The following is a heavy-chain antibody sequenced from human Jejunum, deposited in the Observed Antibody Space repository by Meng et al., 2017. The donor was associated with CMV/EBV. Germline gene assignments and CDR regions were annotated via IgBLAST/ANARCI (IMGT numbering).Heavy chain of an antibody. Sequence: SGGSINPGGNYWRWIRQHPGKGLEWIGNIYYYRGSTTYNPSFKSRVTISMDTSNNQFSLKLTSVAAADTAVYYCARLLWSGDIYFDSWGQGTLVTVSS. D-gene: IGHD3-3*01. J-gene: IGHJ4*02. CDR2: IYYYRGST. CDR1: GGSINPGGNY. V-gene: IGHV4-31*02. CDR3: ARLLWSGDIYFDS.